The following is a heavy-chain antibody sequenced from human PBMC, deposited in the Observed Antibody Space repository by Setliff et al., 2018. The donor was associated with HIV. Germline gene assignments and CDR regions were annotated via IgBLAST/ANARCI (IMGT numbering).Heavy chain of an antibody. V-gene: IGHV3-48*01. D-gene: IGHD1-7*01. CDR2: INREETTE. Sequence: PGGSLRLSCAASGFTFSTYSMNWVRQAPGKGLEWIPYINREETTEWYADSVKGRFIISRDNAKNSLYLQMNTLRAEDTAVYYCAREGITGTTLHPYWGQGTLVTVSS. CDR3: AREGITGTTLHPY. J-gene: IGHJ4*02. CDR1: GFTFSTYS.